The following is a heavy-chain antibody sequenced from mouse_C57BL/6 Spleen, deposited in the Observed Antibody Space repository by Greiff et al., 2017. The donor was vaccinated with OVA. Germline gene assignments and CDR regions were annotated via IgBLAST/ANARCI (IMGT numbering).Heavy chain of an antibody. CDR1: GYTFTSYW. CDR2: IDPTDSYT. J-gene: IGHJ1*03. V-gene: IGHV1-50*01. CDR3: ASGYFDV. Sequence: VQLQQPGAELVKPGASVKLSCKASGYTFTSYWMQWVKQRPGQGLEWIGEIDPTDSYTNYNQKFKGKATLTVDKSSSTAYMQLSSLTSEDSAVFYCASGYFDVWGTGTTVTVSS.